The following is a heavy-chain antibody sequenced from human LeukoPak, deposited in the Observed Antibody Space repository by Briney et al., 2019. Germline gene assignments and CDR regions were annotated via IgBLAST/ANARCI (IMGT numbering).Heavy chain of an antibody. CDR2: IYYSGST. V-gene: IGHV4-31*03. J-gene: IGHJ5*02. CDR3: ARVRPNSPTRGVGWFDP. CDR1: GGSISSGGYY. Sequence: SETLSLTCTVSGGSISSGGYYWSWIRQHPGKGLEWIGYIYYSGSTYYNPSLKSRVTISVDTSKNPFSLKLSSVTAADTAVYYCARVRPNSPTRGVGWFDPWGQGTLVTVSS. D-gene: IGHD3-10*01.